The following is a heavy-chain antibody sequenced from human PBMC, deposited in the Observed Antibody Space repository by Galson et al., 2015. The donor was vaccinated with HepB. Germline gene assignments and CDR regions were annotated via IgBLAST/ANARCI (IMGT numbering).Heavy chain of an antibody. V-gene: IGHV2-5*02. Sequence: PALVKPTQTLTLTCTFSGFSLSTSGVGVGWIRQPPGKALEWLALIYWDDDKRYSPSLKSRLTITKDTSKNQVVLTMTNMDPVDTATYYCATSKAEVVATTGFFDYWGQGTLVTVSS. CDR1: GFSLSTSGVG. J-gene: IGHJ4*02. D-gene: IGHD5-12*01. CDR3: ATSKAEVVATTGFFDY. CDR2: IYWDDDK.